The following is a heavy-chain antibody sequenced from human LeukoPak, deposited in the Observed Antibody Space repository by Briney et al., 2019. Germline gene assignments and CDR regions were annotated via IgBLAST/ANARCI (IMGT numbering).Heavy chain of an antibody. V-gene: IGHV4-39*01. D-gene: IGHD6-13*01. J-gene: IGHJ4*02. Sequence: SETLSLTCTVSGGSISSSSYYWGWLRRPPGRGVEWIGSIYYSGSTYYNPSLKSRVTISVDTPKNQFSLKLSSVTAADTAVYYCARLRYSSSFDYWGQGTLVTVSS. CDR1: GGSISSSSYY. CDR3: ARLRYSSSFDY. CDR2: IYYSGST.